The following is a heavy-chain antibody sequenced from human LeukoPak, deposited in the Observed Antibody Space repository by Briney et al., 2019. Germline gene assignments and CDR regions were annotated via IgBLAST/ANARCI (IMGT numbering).Heavy chain of an antibody. CDR2: ISSSSSTI. D-gene: IGHD3-3*01. Sequence: GGSLRLSCAASGFTFSSYSINWVRQAPGKGLEWGSYISSSSSTIYYADSVKGRFTISRDNAKNSLYLQMNSLRAEDTAVYYCASHFGVEPYWGQGTLVTVSS. CDR3: ASHFGVEPY. J-gene: IGHJ4*02. CDR1: GFTFSSYS. V-gene: IGHV3-48*01.